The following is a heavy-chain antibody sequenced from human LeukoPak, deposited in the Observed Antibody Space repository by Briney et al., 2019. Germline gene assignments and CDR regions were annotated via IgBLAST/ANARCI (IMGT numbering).Heavy chain of an antibody. D-gene: IGHD6-19*01. J-gene: IGHJ4*02. CDR3: ARGGSGWSRDY. V-gene: IGHV1-18*01. CDR1: GYTFTNYD. CDR2: ISPNNGIT. Sequence: ASVKVSCKASGYTFTNYDITWVRQAPGQALEGMGWISPNNGITHYAQNLQGRVTMTTDTSANTAYMDLRSLRSDDTAVYYCARGGSGWSRDYWGQGTLDTVSS.